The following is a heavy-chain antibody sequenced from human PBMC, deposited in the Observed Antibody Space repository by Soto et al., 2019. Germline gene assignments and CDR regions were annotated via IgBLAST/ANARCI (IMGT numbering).Heavy chain of an antibody. CDR3: ARGVDTAMSDDAFDI. Sequence: SVKVSCKASGYTFTSYYMHWVRQAPGQGLEWMGRIIPILPIASYAQKFQGRVTITADKSTSTAYMELSSLRSEDTALYYCARGVDTAMSDDAFDIWGQGTMVTVSS. J-gene: IGHJ3*02. V-gene: IGHV1-69*04. CDR2: IIPILPIA. CDR1: GYTFTSYY. D-gene: IGHD5-18*01.